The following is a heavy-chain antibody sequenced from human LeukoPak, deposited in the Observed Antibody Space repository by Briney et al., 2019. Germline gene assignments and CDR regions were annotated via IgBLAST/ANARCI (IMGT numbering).Heavy chain of an antibody. CDR1: GYTFIDYY. Sequence: ASVKVSCKASGYTFIDYYMHWVRQAPGQGLEWMGWINPNSGGTNYAQKFQGRVTMTRDTSISTAYMELSRLRSDDTAVYYCAREPTRTNGVCYHCYYYYMDVWGKGTTVTVSS. CDR3: AREPTRTNGVCYHCYYYYMDV. D-gene: IGHD2-8*01. CDR2: INPNSGGT. J-gene: IGHJ6*03. V-gene: IGHV1-2*02.